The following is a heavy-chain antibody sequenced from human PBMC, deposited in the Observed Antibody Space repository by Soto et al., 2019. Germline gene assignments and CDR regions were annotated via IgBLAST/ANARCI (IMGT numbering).Heavy chain of an antibody. J-gene: IGHJ4*02. D-gene: IGHD3-9*01. Sequence: SETLSLTCAVYGGYFSGYYWSWIRQPPGKGLEWIGYIYHSGSTNYNPSLKGRVTMSVDTSKNQFSLKLTSVNTADTAIYYCTRGGDPYKTGHWGQGTLVTVSS. V-gene: IGHV4-34*01. CDR3: TRGGDPYKTGH. CDR2: IYHSGST. CDR1: GGYFSGYY.